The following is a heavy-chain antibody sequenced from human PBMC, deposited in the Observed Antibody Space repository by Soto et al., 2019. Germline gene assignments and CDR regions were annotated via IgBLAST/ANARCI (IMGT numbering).Heavy chain of an antibody. J-gene: IGHJ6*02. CDR2: INPSDGST. D-gene: IGHD3-10*01. CDR1: GYTFTSFY. Sequence: GASVKVSCKSSGYTFTSFYMHWVRQAPGQGLEWMGIINPSDGSTKYAQKVQGRVTMTRDTSTSTVYIEMSSLRSGDTAVYYCARGPNGSGSDNARYYYFYALDVWGQGTTVTVSS. V-gene: IGHV1-46*01. CDR3: ARGPNGSGSDNARYYYFYALDV.